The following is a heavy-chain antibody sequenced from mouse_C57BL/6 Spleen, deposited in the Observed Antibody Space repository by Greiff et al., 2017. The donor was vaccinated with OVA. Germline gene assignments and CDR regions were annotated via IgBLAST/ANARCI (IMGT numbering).Heavy chain of an antibody. CDR2: IGPSDSYT. CDR1: GYTFTSYW. V-gene: IGHV1-50*01. CDR3: ARRGSKNYAMDD. J-gene: IGHJ4*01. D-gene: IGHD1-1*01. Sequence: QVQLQQSGAELVKPGASVKLSCKASGYTFTSYWMQWVKQRPGQGLEWIGEIGPSDSYTNYNQKFKGKSTLTVDTSSSTAYMQLSSLTSEDSAVYYCARRGSKNYAMDDWGQGTSVTVSS.